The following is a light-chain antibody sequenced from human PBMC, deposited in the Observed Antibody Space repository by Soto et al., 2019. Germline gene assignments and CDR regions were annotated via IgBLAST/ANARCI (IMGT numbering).Light chain of an antibody. V-gene: IGKV3-11*01. J-gene: IGKJ4*01. CDR1: QSVSSY. CDR3: QQRSNWHLT. CDR2: AAS. Sequence: EIVLTQSPATLSLSPGERATLSCRASQSVSSYLAWYQQKPGQAPRLLIYAASNRATGIPARCSGSGSGTDFTLTISGRGPEDFAVYYGQQRSNWHLTFGGGTEVEIK.